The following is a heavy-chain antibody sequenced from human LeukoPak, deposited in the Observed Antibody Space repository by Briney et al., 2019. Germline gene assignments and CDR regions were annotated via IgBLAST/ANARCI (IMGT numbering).Heavy chain of an antibody. D-gene: IGHD5-24*01. V-gene: IGHV4-31*03. J-gene: IGHJ4*02. CDR3: ARDDRDGYNYPFDY. Sequence: SQTLSLTCTVSGGSISSGGYYWSWIRQHPGKGLEWIGYIYYSGSTYYNPSLKSRVTISVDTSKNQFSLKLSSVTAADTAVYYCARDDRDGYNYPFDYWGQGTLVTVSS. CDR1: GGSISSGGYY. CDR2: IYYSGST.